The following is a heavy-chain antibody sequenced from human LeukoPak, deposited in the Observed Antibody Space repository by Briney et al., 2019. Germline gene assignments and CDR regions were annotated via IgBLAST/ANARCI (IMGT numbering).Heavy chain of an antibody. CDR3: TTDARYCSSTSCYKFDY. J-gene: IGHJ4*02. V-gene: IGHV3-15*01. D-gene: IGHD2-2*02. Sequence: GGSLRLSCAASGFTFSNAWMSWFRKAQGKGLEWFGRIKSKTDGGTTDYAAPVKGRFTISRDDSKNTLYLQMNSLKTEDTAVYYCTTDARYCSSTSCYKFDYWGQGTLVTVSS. CDR1: GFTFSNAW. CDR2: IKSKTDGGTT.